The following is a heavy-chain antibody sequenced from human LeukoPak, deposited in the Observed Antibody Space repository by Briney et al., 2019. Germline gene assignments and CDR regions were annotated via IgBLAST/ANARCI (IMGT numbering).Heavy chain of an antibody. CDR1: GGTFSSYA. V-gene: IGHV1-69*01. D-gene: IGHD3-22*01. CDR3: PRCQYYYDSSGYRPVYYYYSMDV. Sequence: SVKVSCKASGGTFSSYAISRVRQAPGQGLEWMGGIIPIFGTANYAQKFQGRVTITADESTSTAYMELSSLRSEDTAVYYCPRCQYYYDSSGYRPVYYYYSMDVWAKGTTVTVSS. CDR2: IIPIFGTA. J-gene: IGHJ6*03.